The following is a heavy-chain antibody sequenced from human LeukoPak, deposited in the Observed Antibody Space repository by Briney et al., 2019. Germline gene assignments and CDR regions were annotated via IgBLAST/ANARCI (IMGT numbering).Heavy chain of an antibody. J-gene: IGHJ4*02. CDR1: GFTFSDHY. CDR3: SREPGLLAY. Sequence: GGSLRLSCAGSGFTFSDHYMSWIRQAPGKGLESVSYISPSGASTVYADSAKGRFTISRDNAKNSLYLQINSLRVEDTAVYYCSREPGLLAYWGQGTLVTVSS. V-gene: IGHV3-11*04. D-gene: IGHD2-15*01. CDR2: ISPSGAST.